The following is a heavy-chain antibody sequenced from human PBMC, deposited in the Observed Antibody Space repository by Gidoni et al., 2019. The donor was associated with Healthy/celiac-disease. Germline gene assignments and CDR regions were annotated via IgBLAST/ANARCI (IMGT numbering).Heavy chain of an antibody. CDR1: GFTFSNAW. CDR2: IKSKTDGGTT. CDR3: TTAPYCGGDCYSYYYGMDV. Sequence: EVQLVESGGGLVKPGGSLRLSCAASGFTFSNAWMNWVRQAPGKGLEWVGRIKSKTDGGTTDYAAPVKGRFTISRDDSKNTLYLQMNSLKTEDTAVYYCTTAPYCGGDCYSYYYGMDVWGQGTTVTVSS. D-gene: IGHD2-21*02. V-gene: IGHV3-15*07. J-gene: IGHJ6*02.